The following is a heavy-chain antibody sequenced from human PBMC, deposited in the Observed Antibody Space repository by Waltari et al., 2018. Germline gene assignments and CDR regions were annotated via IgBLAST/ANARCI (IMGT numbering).Heavy chain of an antibody. D-gene: IGHD6-13*01. CDR1: GGSISSGSYY. Sequence: QVQLQESGPGLVKPSQTLSLTCTVSGGSISSGSYYWSWIRQPAGKGLEWIGRIYTSGSTNYNPSLKSRVTISVDTSKNQFSLKLSSVTAADTAVYYCARGIAAAGIGAFDIWGQGTMVTVSS. CDR2: IYTSGST. V-gene: IGHV4-61*02. CDR3: ARGIAAAGIGAFDI. J-gene: IGHJ3*02.